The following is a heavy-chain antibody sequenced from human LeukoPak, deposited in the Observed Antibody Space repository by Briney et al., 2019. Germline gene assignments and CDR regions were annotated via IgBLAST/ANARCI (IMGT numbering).Heavy chain of an antibody. V-gene: IGHV4-4*09. CDR1: GGSISSYY. J-gene: IGHJ5*02. CDR2: IYTSGST. CDR3: ARNYVRSRYNWFDP. Sequence: SETLSLTCTVSGGSISSYYWSWIRQPPGKGLEWIGYIYTSGSTNYNPSLKSRVTISVDTSKNQFSLKLSSATAADTAVYYCARNYVRSRYNWFDPWGQGTLVTVSS. D-gene: IGHD3-10*02.